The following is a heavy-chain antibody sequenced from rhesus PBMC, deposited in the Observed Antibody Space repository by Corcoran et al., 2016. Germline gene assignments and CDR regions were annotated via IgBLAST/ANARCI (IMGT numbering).Heavy chain of an antibody. J-gene: IGHJ4*01. V-gene: IGHV4-106*01. D-gene: IGHD4-23*01. CDR1: GGSISDTYY. CDR3: AREEYSNLFDY. Sequence: QVQLQESGPGLVKPSETLSLTCTVSGGSISDTYYWSWFRQPPGKGLGGMWRIYVRGGSTHYNPCRKSRVTIARDTSKNQFSLKLSSVTAADTAVYYCAREEYSNLFDYWGQGVLVTVSS. CDR2: IYVRGGST.